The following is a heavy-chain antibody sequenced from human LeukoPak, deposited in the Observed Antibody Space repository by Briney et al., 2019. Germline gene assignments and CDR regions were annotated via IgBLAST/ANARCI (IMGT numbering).Heavy chain of an antibody. V-gene: IGHV1-2*02. Sequence: ASVKVSCKASGYTFTGYYMHWVRQAPGQGLEWMGWINPNSGGTNYAQKFQGRVTMTTDTSTSTAYMELRSLRSDDTAVYYCARDLLATAPQSIWQQLVGPYYYYYMDIWGKGTTVTVSS. CDR2: INPNSGGT. D-gene: IGHD6-13*01. CDR1: GYTFTGYY. CDR3: ARDLLATAPQSIWQQLVGPYYYYYMDI. J-gene: IGHJ6*03.